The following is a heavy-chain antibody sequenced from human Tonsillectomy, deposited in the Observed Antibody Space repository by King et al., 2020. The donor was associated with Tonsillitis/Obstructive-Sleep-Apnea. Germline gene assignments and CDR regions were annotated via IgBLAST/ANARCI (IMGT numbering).Heavy chain of an antibody. V-gene: IGHV4-34*01. D-gene: IGHD3-9*01. CDR2: INHSGST. CDR3: AGGDLLTGYYASTDFDY. Sequence: VQLQQWGAGLLKPSETLSLTCAVYGGSFSAYYWSWIRQPPGKGLEWIGEINHSGSTKYNPSLKSRVIISLDTSKNQVSLKLSSVTAADTAVYYCAGGDLLTGYYASTDFDYWGQGTLVTVSS. J-gene: IGHJ4*02. CDR1: GGSFSAYY.